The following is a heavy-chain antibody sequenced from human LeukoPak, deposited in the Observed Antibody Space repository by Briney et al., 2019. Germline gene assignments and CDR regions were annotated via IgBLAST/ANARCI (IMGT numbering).Heavy chain of an antibody. CDR2: IYHSGST. D-gene: IGHD2-15*01. J-gene: IGHJ6*03. V-gene: IGHV4-38-2*02. CDR3: ARHVGYYYYMDV. Sequence: PSETLSLTCTVSGYSISSGYYWGWIRQPPGKGLEWIGSIYHSGSTYYNPSLKSRVTISVDTSKNQFSLKLSSVTAADTAVYYCARHVGYYYYMDVWGKGTTVTVSS. CDR1: GYSISSGYY.